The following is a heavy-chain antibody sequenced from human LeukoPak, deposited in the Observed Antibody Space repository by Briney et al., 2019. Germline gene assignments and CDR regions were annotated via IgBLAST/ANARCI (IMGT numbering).Heavy chain of an antibody. CDR1: GYTFTAYY. CDR3: ARGGYYYDSSGYYDAFDI. V-gene: IGHV1-2*02. D-gene: IGHD3-22*01. CDR2: INPHSGGT. J-gene: IGHJ3*02. Sequence: ASVKVSCKASGYTFTAYYIHWVRQAPGQGLQWMGWINPHSGGTNSAQTFQGRVTMTTDTSINTAYMELSRLRSDDTAVYYCARGGYYYDSSGYYDAFDIWGQGTMVTVSS.